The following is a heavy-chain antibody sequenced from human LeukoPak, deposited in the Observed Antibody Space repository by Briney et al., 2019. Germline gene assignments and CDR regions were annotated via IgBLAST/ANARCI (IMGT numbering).Heavy chain of an antibody. CDR3: VRGYSFGPYGMDV. Sequence: GGFLRLSCSASGXPFSSYAMHWVRQAPGKGLEYVSAISDSGGSTYYADSAKGRFTISRDNSKNTLYLQMSSLRAEDTAVYFCVRGYSFGPYGMDVWGQGTTVTVSS. D-gene: IGHD2-15*01. J-gene: IGHJ6*02. V-gene: IGHV3-64D*09. CDR2: ISDSGGST. CDR1: GXPFSSYA.